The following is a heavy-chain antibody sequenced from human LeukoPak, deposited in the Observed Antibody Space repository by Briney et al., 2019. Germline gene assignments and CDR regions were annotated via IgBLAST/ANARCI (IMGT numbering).Heavy chain of an antibody. CDR1: GGTFMRHS. CDR3: ARGTKGYCSGGSCYPLDP. J-gene: IGHJ5*02. Sequence: ASVKVSCKASGGTFMRHSISWVRQATGQGLEWMGWMNPNSGNTGYAQKFQGRVTMTRNTSISTAYMELSSLRSEDTAVYYCARGTKGYCSGGSCYPLDPWGQGTLVTVSS. CDR2: MNPNSGNT. D-gene: IGHD2-15*01. V-gene: IGHV1-8*01.